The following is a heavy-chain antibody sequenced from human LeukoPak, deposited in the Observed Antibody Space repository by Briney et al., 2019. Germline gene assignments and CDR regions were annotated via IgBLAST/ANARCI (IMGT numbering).Heavy chain of an antibody. CDR1: GLTFSSYA. J-gene: IGHJ5*02. Sequence: GGSLRLSCAASGLTFSSYAMHGVRQAPGKGLEWVAVISYDGSNKYYADSLKVRFTISRDNPKNTLHLQMNSLTAEDTPVYDCARGRYSSSKGNWFDPWGKGTLVTVSS. CDR2: ISYDGSNK. V-gene: IGHV3-30*01. CDR3: ARGRYSSSKGNWFDP. D-gene: IGHD6-6*01.